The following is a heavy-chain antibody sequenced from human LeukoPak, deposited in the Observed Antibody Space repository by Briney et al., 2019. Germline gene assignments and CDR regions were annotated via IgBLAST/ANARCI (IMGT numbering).Heavy chain of an antibody. D-gene: IGHD2-2*01. CDR1: GFRFSDYY. V-gene: IGHV3-11*04. Sequence: PGGSLRLSCAASGFRFSDYYMSWIRQAPGKGLEWIAYISSSGSIIYYADSVRGRFTVSRDNAKNSVYLQLNSLRDEDTAVYYCARASTGRSRDYWGQGTLVTVSS. CDR3: ARASTGRSRDY. J-gene: IGHJ4*02. CDR2: ISSSGSII.